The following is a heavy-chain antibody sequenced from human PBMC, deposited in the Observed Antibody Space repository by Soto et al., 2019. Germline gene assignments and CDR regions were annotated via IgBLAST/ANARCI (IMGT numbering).Heavy chain of an antibody. CDR3: AREGVTYYYGSGSYHLDY. J-gene: IGHJ4*02. CDR1: GFTFSSYA. Sequence: QVQLVESGGGVVQPGRSLRLSCAASGFTFSSYAMHWVRQAPGKGLEWVAVISYDGSNKYYADSVKGRFTISRDNSKNTLYLQMNSLRAEDTAVYYCAREGVTYYYGSGSYHLDYWGQGTLVTVSS. D-gene: IGHD3-10*01. CDR2: ISYDGSNK. V-gene: IGHV3-30-3*01.